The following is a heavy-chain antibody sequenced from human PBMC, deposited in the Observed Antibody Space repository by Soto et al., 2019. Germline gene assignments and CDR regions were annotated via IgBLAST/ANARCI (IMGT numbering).Heavy chain of an antibody. V-gene: IGHV4-39*01. CDR2: MYYSGST. J-gene: IGHJ3*02. CDR3: ARHPYSAPYIVVVATAIVLDAFDI. CDR1: GGSISSSSYY. Sequence: SSETLSLTCTVSGGSISSSSYYWGWIRQPPGKGLEWIGSMYYSGSTFYNPSLKSRVTISVDTSKNQLSLKLSSVTASDTAVYYCARHPYSAPYIVVVATAIVLDAFDIWGQGTMVT. D-gene: IGHD2-2*01.